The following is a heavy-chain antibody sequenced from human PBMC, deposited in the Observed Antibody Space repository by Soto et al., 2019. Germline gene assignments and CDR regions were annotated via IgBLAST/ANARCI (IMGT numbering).Heavy chain of an antibody. CDR3: ARDKITGLFDY. CDR2: ISYSGST. Sequence: SQTMSLTWTVFDGSSSSYCCSRIRQPQGKGLEWIRYISYSGSTNYNPSLKSRVTISVDTSKNQFSLKLTSVTAADTAVDYCARDKITGLFDYWGQGTLVTVSS. CDR1: DGSSSSYC. V-gene: IGHV4-59*12. J-gene: IGHJ4*02. D-gene: IGHD2-8*02.